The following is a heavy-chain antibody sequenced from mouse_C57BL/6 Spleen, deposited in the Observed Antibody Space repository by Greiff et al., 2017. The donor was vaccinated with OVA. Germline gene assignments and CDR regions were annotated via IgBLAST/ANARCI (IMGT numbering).Heavy chain of an antibody. CDR2: INPNNGGT. Sequence: VQLQQSGPELVKPGASVKISCKASGYTFTDYYMNWVKQSHGKSLEWIGDINPNNGGTSYNQKFKGKATLTVDKSSSTAYMELRSLTSEDSAVYYCARGLRRPMDYWGKGTSVTVSS. J-gene: IGHJ4*01. V-gene: IGHV1-26*01. CDR1: GYTFTDYY. D-gene: IGHD2-2*01. CDR3: ARGLRRPMDY.